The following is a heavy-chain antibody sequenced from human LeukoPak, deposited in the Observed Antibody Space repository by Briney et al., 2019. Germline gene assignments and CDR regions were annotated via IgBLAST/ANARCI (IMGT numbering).Heavy chain of an antibody. J-gene: IGHJ4*02. CDR2: ISSSSSYI. D-gene: IGHD4-17*01. CDR3: ARVAVTNTIDY. CDR1: GFTFSSYS. Sequence: GGSLRLSCAASGFTFSSYSMNWVRQAPGKGLELVSSISSSSSYIYYADSVKGRFTISRDNAKNSLYLQMNSLRAEDTAVYYCARVAVTNTIDYWGQGTLVTVSS. V-gene: IGHV3-21*01.